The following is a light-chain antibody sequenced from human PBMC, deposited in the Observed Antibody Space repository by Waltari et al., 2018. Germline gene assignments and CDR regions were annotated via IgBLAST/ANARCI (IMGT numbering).Light chain of an antibody. CDR2: KAS. CDR3: QQYNTYPVT. CDR1: QSVSIF. J-gene: IGKJ4*01. Sequence: IQMTQSPSTLSASVGYRVTITCRASQSVSIFFSWYQQKQGRAPKLLLSKASTLQSGVPSRFSGSGSGTEITLTISNLQPDDFATYYCQQYNTYPVTFGGGTKVEIK. V-gene: IGKV1-5*03.